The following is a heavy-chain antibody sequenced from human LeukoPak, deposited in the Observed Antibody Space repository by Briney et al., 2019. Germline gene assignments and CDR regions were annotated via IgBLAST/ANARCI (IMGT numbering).Heavy chain of an antibody. Sequence: GGSLRLSCAASGFTFSSYAMHWVRQAPGKGLEWVAVISYGGSNKYYADSVKGRFTISRDNSKNTLYLQMNSLRAEDTAVYYCAKDLLILTGYYRAPQGYYYYGMDVWGQGTTVTVSS. J-gene: IGHJ6*02. CDR1: GFTFSSYA. D-gene: IGHD3-9*01. V-gene: IGHV3-30-3*01. CDR3: AKDLLILTGYYRAPQGYYYYGMDV. CDR2: ISYGGSNK.